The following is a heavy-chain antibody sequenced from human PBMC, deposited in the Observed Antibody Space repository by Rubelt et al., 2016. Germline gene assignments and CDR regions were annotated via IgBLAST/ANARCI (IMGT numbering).Heavy chain of an antibody. CDR3: ARGRRVPAASH. D-gene: IGHD2-2*01. J-gene: IGHJ4*02. CDR2: IYYSGST. CDR1: GGSVSSGSYY. V-gene: IGHV4-61*01. Sequence: QLQLQESGPGLVKPSETLSLTCTVSGGSVSSGSYYWSWIRQPPGKGLEWIGYIYYSGSTNYNPSRKCRVTISVDTSKNQFSLKLSSVTAADTAVYYCARGRRVPAASHWGQGTLVTVSS.